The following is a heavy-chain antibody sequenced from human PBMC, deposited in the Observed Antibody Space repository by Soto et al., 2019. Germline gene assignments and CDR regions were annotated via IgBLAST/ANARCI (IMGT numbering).Heavy chain of an antibody. CDR3: ARDTDGLHY. V-gene: IGHV3-74*01. J-gene: IGHJ4*02. Sequence: HGWCIKIASAASRQSVNNYVIALVRQAPGKGLVWVSRINTDGSIIDYADSVKGRFTVSRDNAKNTLYLQMNSLRADDTAVYYCARDTDGLHYWGQGTLVTVSS. CDR2: INTDGSII. CDR1: RQSVNNYV.